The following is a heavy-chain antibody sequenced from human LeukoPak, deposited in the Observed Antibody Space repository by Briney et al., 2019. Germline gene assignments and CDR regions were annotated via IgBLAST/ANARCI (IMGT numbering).Heavy chain of an antibody. Sequence: GASVKVSCKASGYTFTSYYMHWVRQAPGQGLEWRGIINPSGGSTSYAQKFQGRVTMTRDTSTSTVYMELSSLRSEDTAVYYCATDTHTYYDFWSGYYPLVYWGQGTLVTVSS. CDR2: INPSGGST. J-gene: IGHJ4*02. D-gene: IGHD3-3*01. CDR1: GYTFTSYY. CDR3: ATDTHTYYDFWSGYYPLVY. V-gene: IGHV1-46*01.